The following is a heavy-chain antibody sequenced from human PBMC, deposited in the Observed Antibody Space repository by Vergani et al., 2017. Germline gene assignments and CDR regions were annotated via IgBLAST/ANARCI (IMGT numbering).Heavy chain of an antibody. Sequence: QVQLQQSGPGLVKPSQTLSLTCAISGDSVSSNSAAWNWIRQSPSRGLEWLGRTYYRSKWYNDYAVSVKSRITINPDTSKNQFSLQLNSVTPEDTAVYYCARAHYDFWSGSDYYYYGMDVWGQGTTVTVSS. D-gene: IGHD3-3*01. J-gene: IGHJ6*02. CDR1: GDSVSSNSAA. V-gene: IGHV6-1*01. CDR3: ARAHYDFWSGSDYYYYGMDV. CDR2: TYYRSKWYN.